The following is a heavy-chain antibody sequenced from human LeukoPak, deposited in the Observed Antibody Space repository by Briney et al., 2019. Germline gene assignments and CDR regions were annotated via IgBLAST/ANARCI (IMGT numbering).Heavy chain of an antibody. CDR3: AKAEYRGPYYYYYGMDV. CDR2: ISYDGSNK. V-gene: IGHV3-30*18. J-gene: IGHJ6*02. Sequence: GGSLRLSCAASGFTFSSYSMNWVRQAPGKGLEWVAVISYDGSNKYYADSVKGRFTISRDNSKNTLYLQMNSLRAEDTAVYYCAKAEYRGPYYYYYGMDVWGQGTTVTVSS. D-gene: IGHD5-18*01. CDR1: GFTFSSYS.